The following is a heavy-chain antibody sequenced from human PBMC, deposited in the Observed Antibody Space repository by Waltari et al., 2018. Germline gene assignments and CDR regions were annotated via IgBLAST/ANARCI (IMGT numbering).Heavy chain of an antibody. CDR2: ISIYSGNT. CDR3: ARQGRAVAASWFAY. CDR1: GYRFTTYD. Sequence: QVHLVQSGAEMKKPGASVKVSCKTSGYRFTTYDISWVRQAPGQGLEWMGWISIYSGNTHYAQKCQGRVTRTTDTSTSTAYMELRSLNSDDTAVYYCARQGRAVAASWFAYWGQGTLVTVSS. D-gene: IGHD6-19*01. V-gene: IGHV1-18*04. J-gene: IGHJ4*02.